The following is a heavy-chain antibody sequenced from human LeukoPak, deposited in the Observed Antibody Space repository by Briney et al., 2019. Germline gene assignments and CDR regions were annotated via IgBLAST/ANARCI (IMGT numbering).Heavy chain of an antibody. CDR1: GFTFSSYS. V-gene: IGHV3-21*01. Sequence: SGGSLRLSCAASGFTFSSYSMNWVRQAPGKGLEWVSSISSSSSYIYYADSVKGRFTISRDNSKDTLYLQMNSLRAEDTAVYYCAGSLPYCGGDCRLGDYWGQGTLVTVSS. CDR3: AGSLPYCGGDCRLGDY. CDR2: ISSSSSYI. D-gene: IGHD2-21*02. J-gene: IGHJ4*02.